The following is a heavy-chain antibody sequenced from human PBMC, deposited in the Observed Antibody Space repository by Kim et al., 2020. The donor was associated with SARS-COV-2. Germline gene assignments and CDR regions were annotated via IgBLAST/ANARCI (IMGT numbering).Heavy chain of an antibody. V-gene: IGHV3-33*08. CDR1: GFTFRNFD. CDR2: IWYDGSGK. CDR3: ANGPHYGSRSGGGY. Sequence: GGSLRLSCAASGFTFRNFDMHWVRQTPGKGLEWVAVIWYDGSGKFYGDSVKGRFTISRDDSKNTVYLQMNSLRPEDTAVYYCANGPHYGSRSGGGYWGQGTLVTVSS. D-gene: IGHD3-10*01. J-gene: IGHJ4*02.